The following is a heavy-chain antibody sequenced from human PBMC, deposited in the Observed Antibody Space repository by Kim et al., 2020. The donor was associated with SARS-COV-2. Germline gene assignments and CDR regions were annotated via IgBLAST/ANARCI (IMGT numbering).Heavy chain of an antibody. Sequence: ASVKVSCKASGYTFTSYAMHWVRQAPGQRLEWMGWINAGNGNTKYSQKFQGRVTITRDTSASTAYMELSSLRSEDTAVYYCARGSPDYCGGDCFGYDYWGQGTLVTVSS. V-gene: IGHV1-3*01. CDR2: INAGNGNT. D-gene: IGHD2-21*02. J-gene: IGHJ4*02. CDR1: GYTFTSYA. CDR3: ARGSPDYCGGDCFGYDY.